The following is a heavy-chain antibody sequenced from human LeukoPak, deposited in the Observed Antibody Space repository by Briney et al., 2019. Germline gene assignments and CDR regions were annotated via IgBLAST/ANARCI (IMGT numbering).Heavy chain of an antibody. D-gene: IGHD3-10*01. V-gene: IGHV3-11*01. CDR2: ISNSGSTL. CDR1: GFAFSDFY. Sequence: GGPLRLSCATSGFAFSDFYMFWIRQAPGKGLEWISYISNSGSTLYYADSVKGRFTISRDNDKNLLYLQMNSLRADDTAVYYCARDALGSYDYWGQGTLVTVSS. J-gene: IGHJ4*02. CDR3: ARDALGSYDY.